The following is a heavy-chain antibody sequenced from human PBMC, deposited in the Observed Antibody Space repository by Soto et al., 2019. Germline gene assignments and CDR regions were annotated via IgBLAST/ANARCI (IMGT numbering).Heavy chain of an antibody. J-gene: IGHJ3*02. V-gene: IGHV4-61*01. Sequence: SETLSLTCTVSGGSVSSGSYYWSWIRQPPGKGLEWIGYIYYSGSTNYNPSLKSRVTISVDTSKNQFSLKLSSVTAADTAVYYCARQGGYDSLDAFDIWGQGTMVTVSS. CDR1: GGSVSSGSYY. CDR3: ARQGGYDSLDAFDI. CDR2: IYYSGST. D-gene: IGHD5-12*01.